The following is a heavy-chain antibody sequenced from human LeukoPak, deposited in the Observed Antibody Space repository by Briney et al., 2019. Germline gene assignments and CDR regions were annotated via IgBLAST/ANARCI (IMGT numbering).Heavy chain of an antibody. V-gene: IGHV1-18*01. CDR3: ARADGTNSVTNAFDG. CDR2: ISTYAGRA. J-gene: IGHJ3*01. D-gene: IGHD4-23*01. CDR1: EPRVTLLD. Sequence: GASVKVSCKTAEPRVTLLDTVWLREAPGHGLDYVGWISTYAGRANYAQKFQGRVSMITDTSTSTAYLELTNLTSSDTSLHYCARADGTNSVTNAFDGWGLGTMVTVAS.